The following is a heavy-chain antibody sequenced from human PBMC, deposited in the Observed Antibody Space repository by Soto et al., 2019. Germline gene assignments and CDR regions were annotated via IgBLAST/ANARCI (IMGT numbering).Heavy chain of an antibody. V-gene: IGHV1-2*02. D-gene: IGHD5-12*01. CDR3: ASGGMATIIGGYFDY. J-gene: IGHJ4*02. CDR1: GYTFTGYY. Sequence: ASVKVSCKASGYTFTGYYMHWVRQAPGQGLEWMGWINPNSGGTNYAQKFQGRVTMTRDTSISTAYMELSRLRSDDTAVYYCASGGMATIIGGYFDYWGQGTLLTVSS. CDR2: INPNSGGT.